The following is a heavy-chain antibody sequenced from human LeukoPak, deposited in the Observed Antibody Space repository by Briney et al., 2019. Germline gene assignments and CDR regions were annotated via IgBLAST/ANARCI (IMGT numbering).Heavy chain of an antibody. CDR3: ARGGVGAWKARAQVVPAATWFDP. CDR2: IIPIFGTA. D-gene: IGHD2-2*01. V-gene: IGHV1-69*01. CDR1: GGTFSSYA. J-gene: IGHJ5*02. Sequence: SVKVSCKASGGTFSSYAISWVRQAPGQGLEWMGGIIPIFGTANYAQKFQGRVTITADESTSTAYMELSSLRSEDTAVYYCARGGVGAWKARAQVVPAATWFDPWGQGTLVTVSS.